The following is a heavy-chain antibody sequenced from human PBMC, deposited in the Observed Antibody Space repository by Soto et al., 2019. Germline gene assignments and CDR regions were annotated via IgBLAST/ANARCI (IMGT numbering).Heavy chain of an antibody. CDR1: GFIFSNFG. J-gene: IGHJ4*01. CDR3: ARGLRSVLDY. Sequence: QVQLVESGGGVVQPGGSLRLSCVASGFIFSNFGIPWVRQAPGKGLEWVAVISSDEKIKQYADSVRGRFAISRDNSKNTLYLQMTSLRAEDTAIYYCARGLRSVLDYWGHGTLVTVSS. D-gene: IGHD6-6*01. V-gene: IGHV3-33*01. CDR2: ISSDEKIK.